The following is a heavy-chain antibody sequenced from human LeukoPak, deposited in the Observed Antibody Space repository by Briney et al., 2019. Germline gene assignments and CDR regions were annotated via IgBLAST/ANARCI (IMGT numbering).Heavy chain of an antibody. CDR3: ATMEYCSGGSCPD. V-gene: IGHV1-69-2*01. CDR2: VDPEDGET. J-gene: IGHJ4*02. Sequence: ASVKVSCKVSGYTFTDYYMHWVQQAPGKGLERMGLVDPEDGETIYAEKFQGRVTITADTSTDTAYMELSSLRSEDTAVYYCATMEYCSGGSCPDWRQGTLVTDSS. D-gene: IGHD2-15*01. CDR1: GYTFTDYY.